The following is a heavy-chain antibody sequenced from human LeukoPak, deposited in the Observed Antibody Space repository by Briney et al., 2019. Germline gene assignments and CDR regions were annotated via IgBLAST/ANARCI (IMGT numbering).Heavy chain of an antibody. CDR3: ASGFQDIRAFDI. V-gene: IGHV4-59*12. CDR2: IYYSGST. D-gene: IGHD2-15*01. CDR1: GGSISSYY. Sequence: SETLSLTCTVSGGSISSYYWSWIRQPPGKGLEWIGYIYYSGSTNYNPSLKSRVTISVDKSKNQFSLKLSSVTAADTAVYYCASGFQDIRAFDIWGQGTMVTVSS. J-gene: IGHJ3*02.